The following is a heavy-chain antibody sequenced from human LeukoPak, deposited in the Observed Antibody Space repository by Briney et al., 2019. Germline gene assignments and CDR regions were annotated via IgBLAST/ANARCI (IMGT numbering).Heavy chain of an antibody. Sequence: GASVKVSCKASGGTFSSYAISWVRQAPGQGLEWMGGIIPIFGTANYAQKFQGRVTITADKSTSTAYMELSSLRSEDTAVYYCARDRDRYSGTENAFDIWGQGTMVTVSS. V-gene: IGHV1-69*06. CDR3: ARDRDRYSGTENAFDI. CDR1: GGTFSSYA. J-gene: IGHJ3*02. D-gene: IGHD1-26*01. CDR2: IIPIFGTA.